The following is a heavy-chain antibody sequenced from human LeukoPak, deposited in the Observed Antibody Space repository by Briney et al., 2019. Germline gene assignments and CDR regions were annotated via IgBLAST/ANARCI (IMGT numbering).Heavy chain of an antibody. D-gene: IGHD2-2*03. V-gene: IGHV3-74*01. Sequence: PGGSLRLSCAASGFTFSSHWMHWARQGPGKGLVWVSRIQSDGSSTSYADSVKGRFTMSRDNAKNTLFLQMNSLRDEDTAVYYCARGWITVGAYYDYWGQGTLVTVSS. CDR3: ARGWITVGAYYDY. CDR2: IQSDGSST. CDR1: GFTFSSHW. J-gene: IGHJ4*02.